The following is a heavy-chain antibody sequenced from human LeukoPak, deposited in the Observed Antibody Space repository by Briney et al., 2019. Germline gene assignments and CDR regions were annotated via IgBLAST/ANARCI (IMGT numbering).Heavy chain of an antibody. D-gene: IGHD2-15*01. J-gene: IGHJ4*02. Sequence: GGSLGLSCAASGFTFSSYAMHWVRQAPGKGLEWVAVISYDGSNKYYADSVKGRFTISRDNSKNTLYLQMNSLRAEDMAVYYCARAVVVAATHFDYWGQGTLVTVSS. CDR1: GFTFSSYA. CDR2: ISYDGSNK. CDR3: ARAVVVAATHFDY. V-gene: IGHV3-30-3*01.